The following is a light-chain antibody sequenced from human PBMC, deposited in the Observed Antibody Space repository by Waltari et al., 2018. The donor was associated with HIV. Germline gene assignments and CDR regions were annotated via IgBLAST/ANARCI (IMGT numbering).Light chain of an antibody. Sequence: DIVMTQSHDSLAVYLGERPTIHCTSSKTILYSSNNKNYLACYQQKPGQPPKLLIYWSSTRESGVPDRFSGSGSGTEFTITISSLQAEDVAVYYCQQYYSSPMYTFGQGTKLEIK. CDR3: QQYYSSPMYT. J-gene: IGKJ2*01. V-gene: IGKV4-1*01. CDR2: WSS. CDR1: KTILYSSNNKNY.